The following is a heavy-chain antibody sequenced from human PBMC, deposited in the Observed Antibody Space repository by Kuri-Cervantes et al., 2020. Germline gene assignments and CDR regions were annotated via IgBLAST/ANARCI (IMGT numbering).Heavy chain of an antibody. CDR1: GYTFTSYA. V-gene: IGHV1-3*03. CDR2: INAGNGNT. D-gene: IGHD2-21*02. CDR3: AADSGGGGDWDDYYYYMDV. J-gene: IGHJ6*03. Sequence: ASVNVSCKASGYTFTSYAMHWVRQAPGQRLEWMGWINAGNGNTKYSQKFQGRVTITRDMSTSTAYMELSSLRSEDMAVYYCAADSGGGGDWDDYYYYMDVWGKGTTVTVSS.